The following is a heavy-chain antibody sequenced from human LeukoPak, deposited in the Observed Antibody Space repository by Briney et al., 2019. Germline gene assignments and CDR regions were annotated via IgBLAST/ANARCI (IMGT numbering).Heavy chain of an antibody. V-gene: IGHV3-23*01. J-gene: IGHJ4*02. Sequence: GGSLRLSCAASGFTFSSNAMSWVRQAPGKGLEWVSTITGSGGSTYYADSVKGRFTISRDNSKNTLYLQMNSLRAEDTAVYYCAKGATEGPCDYWGQGTLVTVSS. CDR1: GFTFSSNA. CDR3: AKGATEGPCDY. D-gene: IGHD1-26*01. CDR2: ITGSGGST.